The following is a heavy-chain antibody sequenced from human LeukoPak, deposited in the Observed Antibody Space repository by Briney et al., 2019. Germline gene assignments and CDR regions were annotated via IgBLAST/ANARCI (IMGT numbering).Heavy chain of an antibody. CDR1: GGSFSSSSYY. CDR2: IYYSGST. CDR3: ARREGSYGTNWFDP. J-gene: IGHJ5*02. D-gene: IGHD5-18*01. Sequence: SETLSLTCTVSGGSFSSSSYYWGWIRQPPGKGLEWIGSIYYSGSTYYNPSLKSRVTISVDTSKNQFSLKLSSVTAADTAVYYCARREGSYGTNWFDPWGQGTLVTVSS. V-gene: IGHV4-39*01.